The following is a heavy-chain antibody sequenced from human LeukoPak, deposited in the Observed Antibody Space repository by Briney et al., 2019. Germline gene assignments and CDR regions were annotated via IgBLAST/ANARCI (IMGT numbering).Heavy chain of an antibody. Sequence: GGSLRLSCAASGFTFSSYEMNWVRQAPGKGLEWVSYISSSGSTIYYADSVKGRFTISRDNAKNSLYLQMNSLRAEDTAVYYCARDDDYGDTRDFDYWAQGTLVTVSS. J-gene: IGHJ4*02. D-gene: IGHD4-17*01. CDR3: ARDDDYGDTRDFDY. V-gene: IGHV3-48*03. CDR2: ISSSGSTI. CDR1: GFTFSSYE.